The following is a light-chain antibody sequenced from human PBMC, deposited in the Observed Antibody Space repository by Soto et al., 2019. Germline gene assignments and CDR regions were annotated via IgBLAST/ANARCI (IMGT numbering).Light chain of an antibody. CDR3: QQYGSSPYT. CDR1: QSVSSSY. V-gene: IGKV3-20*01. Sequence: EIVLTQSPGTLSLSPGERATLSCRASQSVSSSYLAWYQQKPGQAPRLLIYGASSMATGIPDRFSGSGSGTDFTLTISRLEPEDVAVYYCQQYGSSPYTFGQGTKLEIK. CDR2: GAS. J-gene: IGKJ2*01.